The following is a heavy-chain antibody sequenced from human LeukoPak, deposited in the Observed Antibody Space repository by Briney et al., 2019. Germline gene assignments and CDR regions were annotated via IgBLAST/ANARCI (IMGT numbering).Heavy chain of an antibody. CDR2: IYYSGST. J-gene: IGHJ4*02. CDR1: CRSISISY. Sequence: PSETLSLTCTLACRSISISYWGSIRQPPGKGLEWIGYIYYSGSTNYNPSLKSRVTLSVDTSMNQCSRKRIAVTAADTAAYYCARGPPLDYWGQGTLVTVSS. V-gene: IGHV4-59*01. CDR3: ARGPPLDY.